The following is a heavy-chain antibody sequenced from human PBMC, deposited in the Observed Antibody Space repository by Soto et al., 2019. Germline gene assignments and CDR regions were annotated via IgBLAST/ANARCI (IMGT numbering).Heavy chain of an antibody. Sequence: SETLSLPCTVAGGSLSSYYWSWTRQPPGKGLEWSGYIYCSGSTNYNPSLKSRVTISVDTSKNQVSPNLRSLTAPDTAVYYCTRRQQSESGGMDVWGQGTTVTVS. V-gene: IGHV4-59*01. J-gene: IGHJ6*02. CDR2: IYCSGST. CDR3: TRRQQSESGGMDV. CDR1: GGSLSSYY. D-gene: IGHD6-13*01.